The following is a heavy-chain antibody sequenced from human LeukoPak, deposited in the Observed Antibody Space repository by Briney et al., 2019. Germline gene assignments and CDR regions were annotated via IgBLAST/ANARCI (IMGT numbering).Heavy chain of an antibody. CDR2: IYHSGST. D-gene: IGHD3-10*01. CDR3: ARVLIIPMVRGVIPDAFDI. CDR1: GGSISSGGYS. Sequence: SETLSLTCAVSGGSISSGGYSWSWIRQPPGKGLEWIGYIYHSGSTYYYPSLKSRVTISVDRSKNQFSLELSSVTAADTAVYYCARVLIIPMVRGVIPDAFDIWGQGTMVTVSS. V-gene: IGHV4-30-2*01. J-gene: IGHJ3*02.